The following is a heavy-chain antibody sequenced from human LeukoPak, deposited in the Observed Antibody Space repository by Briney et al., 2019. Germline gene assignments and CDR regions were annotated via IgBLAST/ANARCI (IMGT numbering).Heavy chain of an antibody. CDR2: INHSENT. CDR3: ARGLVGATRGLIDF. Sequence: SETLSLPCAVYGGSFSGHYWSWIRQPPGKGLEWIGEINHSENTNYNPSLKSRVTISVDTSKNQFSLKLNSVTAADTAVYYCARGLVGATRGLIDFWGRGTLVTVSS. CDR1: GGSFSGHY. J-gene: IGHJ4*02. V-gene: IGHV4-34*01. D-gene: IGHD1-26*01.